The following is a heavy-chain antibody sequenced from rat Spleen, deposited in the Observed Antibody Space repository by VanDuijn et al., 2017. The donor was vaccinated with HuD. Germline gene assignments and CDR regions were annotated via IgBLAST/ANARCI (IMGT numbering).Heavy chain of an antibody. V-gene: IGHV3-3*01. CDR3: AAGRYNWNWFAY. D-gene: IGHD1-5*01. Sequence: EVQLQESGPGLVKPSQSLSLTCSVTAYSITSSYGWSWIRKFPGNKLEWMGYINSAGSTNYNPSLKSRIPITRDTSKNQFFLQVKSVTTEDTATYYCAAGRYNWNWFAYWGQGVMVTVSS. J-gene: IGHJ2*01. CDR1: AYSITSSYG. CDR2: INSAGST.